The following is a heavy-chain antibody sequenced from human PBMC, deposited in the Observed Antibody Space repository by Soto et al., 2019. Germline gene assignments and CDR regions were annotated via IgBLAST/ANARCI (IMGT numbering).Heavy chain of an antibody. CDR3: ARGYSNYGYYGMDV. CDR1: GYTFTNHD. D-gene: IGHD4-4*01. CDR2: MNPNSGNV. J-gene: IGHJ6*02. V-gene: IGHV1-8*01. Sequence: QVQLVQSGAEVKKPGASVKVSCKASGYTFTNHDINWVRQATGQGLEWMGWMNPNSGNVGYAQKFQGXVXLTRNTYISTAYMELSSLRSEDTAVYYCARGYSNYGYYGMDVWGQGTTVTVSS.